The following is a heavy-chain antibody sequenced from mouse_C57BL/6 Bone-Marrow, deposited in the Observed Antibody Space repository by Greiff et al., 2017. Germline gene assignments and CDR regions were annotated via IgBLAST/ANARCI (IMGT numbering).Heavy chain of an antibody. Sequence: EVQLQESGAELVRPGASVKLSCTASGFNIQDDYMHWVKQRPEQGLEWIGWIDPENGDTEYASKFQGKATITADTSSNTAYLQLSSLTSEDTAVYYCNTEGVTTVVDYWGQGTTLTVSA. D-gene: IGHD1-1*01. CDR3: NTEGVTTVVDY. J-gene: IGHJ2*01. CDR1: GFNIQDDY. CDR2: IDPENGDT. V-gene: IGHV14-4*01.